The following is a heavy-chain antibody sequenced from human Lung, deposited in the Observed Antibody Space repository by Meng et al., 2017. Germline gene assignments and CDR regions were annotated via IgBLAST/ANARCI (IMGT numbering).Heavy chain of an antibody. V-gene: IGHV3-74*03. CDR3: ARDADWVIFDH. CDR1: GFTFSSYN. D-gene: IGHD3-9*01. CDR2: INTDASIT. J-gene: IGHJ4*02. Sequence: EGQLGEAGGGLVQLGVSLRLSCAASGFTFSSYNMHWVRQTPGEGLVWVSRINTDASITTYADSVKGRFTISRDDAKNTVYLQMNSLRAEDTAVYYCARDADWVIFDHWGQGALVTVSS.